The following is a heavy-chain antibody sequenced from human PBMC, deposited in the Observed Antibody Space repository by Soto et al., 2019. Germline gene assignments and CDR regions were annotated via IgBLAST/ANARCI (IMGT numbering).Heavy chain of an antibody. J-gene: IGHJ4*02. CDR3: ASGRYSSGWYPDYFDY. CDR2: IKPDGSEK. CDR1: GFIFSSHW. Sequence: GGSLRLSCAASGFIFSSHWMSWVRQAPGKGLEWVANIKPDGSEKYYVDSLKGQFTISRDNAKNSLYLQMNGLRAEDTALYYCASGRYSSGWYPDYFDYWGQGTLVTVSS. V-gene: IGHV3-7*03. D-gene: IGHD6-19*01.